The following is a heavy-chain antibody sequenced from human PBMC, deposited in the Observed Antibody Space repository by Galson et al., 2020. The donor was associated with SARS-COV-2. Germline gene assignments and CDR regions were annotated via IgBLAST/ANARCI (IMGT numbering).Heavy chain of an antibody. CDR3: ARDPLSRGRPGDYEVYYYYIMDV. V-gene: IGHV4-4*07. J-gene: IGHJ6*02. CDR1: GESISSYY. D-gene: IGHD4-17*01. Sequence: SETLSLTCTVSGESISSYYWSWIRQPAEKGLEWIGRIYTSGSTHYNPSLKSRVTMSVDTSKNQFSLKLSSVTAADTAVYYCARDPLSRGRPGDYEVYYYYIMDVWGQGTTVTVSS. CDR2: IYTSGST.